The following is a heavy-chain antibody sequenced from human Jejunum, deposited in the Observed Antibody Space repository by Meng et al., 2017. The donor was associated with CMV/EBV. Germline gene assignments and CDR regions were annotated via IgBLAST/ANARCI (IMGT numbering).Heavy chain of an antibody. CDR2: NDHSGST. D-gene: IGHD2-21*02. J-gene: IGHJ4*02. V-gene: IGHV4-4*02. CDR1: GGSSSSRNG. Sequence: GEREEGGPGLGKTSGSVSLSWAVSGGSSSSRNGGSWVRQPPGKGLEWIGENDHSGSTNYNPSLKSRVTISVDESKNQFSLRLSSVTAADTAVYYCARVGAYCGGDCYHPRWGQGTLVTGSS. CDR3: ARVGAYCGGDCYHPR.